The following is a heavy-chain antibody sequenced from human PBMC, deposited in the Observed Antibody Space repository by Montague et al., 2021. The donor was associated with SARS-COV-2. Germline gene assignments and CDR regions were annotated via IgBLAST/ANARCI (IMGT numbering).Heavy chain of an antibody. J-gene: IGHJ4*02. CDR2: XYSXCYK. CDR1: GFSLSTPNVC. V-gene: IGHV2-5*01. D-gene: IGHD3-9*01. Sequence: PALVTPTQTLTLTCTFSGFSLSTPNVCVAWIRQPPGKALEWLAVXYSXCYKRYSPSLQRRLTITKDTSRNQVVVSLTNVDPLDTATYYCAHLIRYYDIFTGIPFDDWGQGTQVTVSS. CDR3: AHLIRYYDIFTGIPFDD.